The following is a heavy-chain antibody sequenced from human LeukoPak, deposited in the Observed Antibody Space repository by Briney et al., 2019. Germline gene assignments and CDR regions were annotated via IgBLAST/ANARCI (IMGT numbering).Heavy chain of an antibody. J-gene: IGHJ4*02. CDR2: IRYDGSNK. D-gene: IGHD3-3*01. CDR1: GFTFSSYG. Sequence: GGSLRLSCAASGFTFSSYGMHWVRQAPGKGLEWVAFIRYDGSNKYYADSVKGRFTISRDNSKNTLYLQMNSLRAEDTAVYYCASLEGPNTIFGVVIPAFDYWGQGTLVTVSS. CDR3: ASLEGPNTIFGVVIPAFDY. V-gene: IGHV3-30*02.